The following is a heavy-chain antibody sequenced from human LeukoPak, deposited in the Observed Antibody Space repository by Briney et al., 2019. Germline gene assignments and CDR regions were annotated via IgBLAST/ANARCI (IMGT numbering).Heavy chain of an antibody. CDR1: GFTFSDYA. J-gene: IGHJ4*02. CDR2: ISYDGSNK. Sequence: GGSLRLSCAASGFTFSDYAMHWVRQAPGKGLEWVSVISYDGSNKDYADSVKGRSTISRDNSKNTLYLQMNSLRAEDTAVYYCAKDYCSSSSCYLAYWGQGTLVTVSS. CDR3: AKDYCSSSSCYLAY. V-gene: IGHV3-30-3*02. D-gene: IGHD2-2*01.